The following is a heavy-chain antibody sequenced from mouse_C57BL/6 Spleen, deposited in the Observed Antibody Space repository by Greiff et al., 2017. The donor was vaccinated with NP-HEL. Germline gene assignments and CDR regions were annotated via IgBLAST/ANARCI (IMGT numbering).Heavy chain of an antibody. V-gene: IGHV5-9-1*02. CDR3: TREGEWDKGGYIHV. CDR2: ISSGCDYI. D-gene: IGHD3-3*01. Sequence: EVQLVESGEGLVKPGGSLKLSCAASGFTFSSYAMSWVRQTPEKRLEWVAYISSGCDYIYYADTVKGRFTISRDNARDTLYLQMSSLKSEDTAMYYCTREGEWDKGGYIHVWGTGTTVTVSS. CDR1: GFTFSSYA. J-gene: IGHJ1*03.